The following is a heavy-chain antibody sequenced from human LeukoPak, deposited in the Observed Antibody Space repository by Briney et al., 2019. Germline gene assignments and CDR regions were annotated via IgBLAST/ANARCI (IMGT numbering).Heavy chain of an antibody. CDR2: ISGSGGTS. CDR3: ARDDGSYSRSPGFDY. CDR1: GFIFSRYG. D-gene: IGHD1-26*01. J-gene: IGHJ4*02. V-gene: IGHV3-23*01. Sequence: QPGGTLRLSCAASGFIFSRYGMSWVRQAPGKGLEWVSAISGSGGTSYYADSVKGRFTIFRDNARNSLFLQMNSLRAEDTAVYYCARDDGSYSRSPGFDYWGQGTLVTVSS.